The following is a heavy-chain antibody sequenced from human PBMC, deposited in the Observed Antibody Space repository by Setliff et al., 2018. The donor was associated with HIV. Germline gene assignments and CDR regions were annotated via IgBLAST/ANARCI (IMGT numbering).Heavy chain of an antibody. V-gene: IGHV3-21*01. D-gene: IGHD3-22*01. Sequence: GGSLRLSCAASGFTFSSYSMNWVRQAPGKGLEWVSSISSGSSYIYYAESVTGRFTISRDNAKNSLYLQMNSLRAEDTAVYYCVSAGVYYDSSGYCIDYWGQGTLVTVSS. CDR2: ISSGSSYI. CDR3: VSAGVYYDSSGYCIDY. CDR1: GFTFSSYS. J-gene: IGHJ4*02.